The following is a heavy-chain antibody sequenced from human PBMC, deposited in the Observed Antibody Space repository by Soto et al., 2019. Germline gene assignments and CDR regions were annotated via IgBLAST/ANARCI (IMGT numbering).Heavy chain of an antibody. J-gene: IGHJ4*02. D-gene: IGHD1-7*01. V-gene: IGHV3-23*01. Sequence: EVHLLESGGGLVQPGGSLRLSCAASGFTFSTYAMYWVRQAPGKGLEWVSAISNSFSDGNTHYADSVKGRFTISRDNAKNTVFLEMNSLRAEDTAVYYCAKVFSPELGNYFDHWGQGTLVTVSS. CDR3: AKVFSPELGNYFDH. CDR1: GFTFSTYA. CDR2: ISNSFSDGNT.